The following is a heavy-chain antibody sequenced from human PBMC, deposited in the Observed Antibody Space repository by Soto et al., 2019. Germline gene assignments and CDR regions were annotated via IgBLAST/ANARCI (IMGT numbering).Heavy chain of an antibody. J-gene: IGHJ4*02. Sequence: QVQLQESGPGLVKPSETLSLTCIVSGGSTTHYYWTWIRQPPGKGLEWIGSIYYSGITHYNPSLKSRVTISVDTANNQFSLKLNSVTAADTAVYYCARVGGYSYGYSDYWGQGTLVTVSS. D-gene: IGHD5-18*01. CDR2: IYYSGIT. V-gene: IGHV4-59*01. CDR3: ARVGGYSYGYSDY. CDR1: GGSTTHYY.